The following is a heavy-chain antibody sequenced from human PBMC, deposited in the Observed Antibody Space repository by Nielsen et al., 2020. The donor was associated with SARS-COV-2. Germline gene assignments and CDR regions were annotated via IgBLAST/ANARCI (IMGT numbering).Heavy chain of an antibody. D-gene: IGHD2-8*01. J-gene: IGHJ6*02. CDR3: ARDLNQYDFGMDV. CDR1: GGALTLFS. V-gene: IGHV1-46*01. CDR2: INPSGGST. Sequence: ASVKVSCKVSGGALTLFSMHWVRQAPAQGLEWMGIINPSGGSTSYAQRFQGRVTMTRDTSTSTVYMELSSLKSEDTAVYYCARDLNQYDFGMDVWGQGTTVSVSS.